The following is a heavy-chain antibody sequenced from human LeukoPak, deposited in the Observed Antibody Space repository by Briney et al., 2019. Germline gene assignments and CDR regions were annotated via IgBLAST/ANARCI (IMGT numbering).Heavy chain of an antibody. CDR2: IYYSGST. CDR3: ARVIVGATGGFDY. Sequence: SETLSLTCTVSGGSISSSSYYWGWIRQPPGKGLEWIGSIYYSGSTYYNPSLKSRVTISVDTSKNQFSLKLSSVTAADTAVYYCARVIVGATGGFDYWGQGTLVTVSS. V-gene: IGHV4-39*07. D-gene: IGHD1-26*01. CDR1: GGSISSSSYY. J-gene: IGHJ4*02.